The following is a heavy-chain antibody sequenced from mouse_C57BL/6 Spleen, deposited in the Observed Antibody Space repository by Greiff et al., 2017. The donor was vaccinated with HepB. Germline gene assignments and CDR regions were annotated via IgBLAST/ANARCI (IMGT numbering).Heavy chain of an antibody. V-gene: IGHV1-22*01. D-gene: IGHD1-1*01. Sequence: EVQLQQSGPELVKPGASVKMSCKASGYTFTDYNMHWVKQSHGKSLEWIGYINPNNGGTSYNQKFKGKATLTVNKSSSTAYMELRSLTSEDSAVYYCARDYGSSWGWFAYWGQGTLVTVS. CDR1: GYTFTDYN. CDR3: ARDYGSSWGWFAY. CDR2: INPNNGGT. J-gene: IGHJ3*01.